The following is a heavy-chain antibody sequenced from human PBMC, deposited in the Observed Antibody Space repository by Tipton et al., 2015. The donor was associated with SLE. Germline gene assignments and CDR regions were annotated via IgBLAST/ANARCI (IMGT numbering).Heavy chain of an antibody. CDR3: ARDRTHYSDPSYSFDY. CDR1: GGTFSSYG. D-gene: IGHD3-22*01. CDR2: IIPILGTT. J-gene: IGHJ4*02. Sequence: QSGAEVKKPGSSVKVSCKASGGTFSSYGSSWVRQARGQGLERMGEIIPILGTTNYAQKFEGRVTMTRDTSITTAYMELSGLRSDDPAVFYCARDRTHYSDPSYSFDYWGQGSLLTVSS. V-gene: IGHV1-69*05.